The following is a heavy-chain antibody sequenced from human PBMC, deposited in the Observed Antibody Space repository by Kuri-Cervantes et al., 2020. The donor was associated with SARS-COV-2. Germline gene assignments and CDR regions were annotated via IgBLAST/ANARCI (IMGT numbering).Heavy chain of an antibody. D-gene: IGHD3-3*01. Sequence: SQTLSLTCAASGFTFRGSAMHWIRQPPGKGLEWIGSIYYSGSTYYNPSLKSRVTLSVDTSKNQFSLKLSSVTAADTAVYYCARQMMSSITIFGVVITRNWFDPWGQGTLVTVSS. J-gene: IGHJ5*02. CDR2: IYYSGST. V-gene: IGHV4-39*01. CDR3: ARQMMSSITIFGVVITRNWFDP. CDR1: GFTFRGSAMH.